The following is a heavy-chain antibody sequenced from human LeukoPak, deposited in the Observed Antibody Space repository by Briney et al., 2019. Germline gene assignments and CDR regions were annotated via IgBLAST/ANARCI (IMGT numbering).Heavy chain of an antibody. CDR1: GGTFSSYA. Sequence: SVKVSCKASGGTFSSYAISWVRQAPGQGLEWMGGIIPIFGTANYAQKFQGRVTITADESTSTAYMELSSLRSEDTAVYYCARGPFTYSGVLFLDYWGQGTLVTVSS. V-gene: IGHV1-69*01. D-gene: IGHD6-19*01. J-gene: IGHJ4*02. CDR2: IIPIFGTA. CDR3: ARGPFTYSGVLFLDY.